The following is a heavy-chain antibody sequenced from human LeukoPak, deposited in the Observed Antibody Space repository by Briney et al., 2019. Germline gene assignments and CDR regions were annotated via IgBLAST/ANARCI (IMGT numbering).Heavy chain of an antibody. Sequence: PGRSPRLSCSASGFTFITHAIHWVRQAPGKGLEYVSAISNNGDRTYYADSVKGRFTISRDNSKNTLYLQMSSLRAEDTAVYYCVKGACSTTSCHLDYWGQGTLVSVSS. CDR2: ISNNGDRT. CDR3: VKGACSTTSCHLDY. V-gene: IGHV3-64D*06. CDR1: GFTFITHA. D-gene: IGHD2-2*01. J-gene: IGHJ4*02.